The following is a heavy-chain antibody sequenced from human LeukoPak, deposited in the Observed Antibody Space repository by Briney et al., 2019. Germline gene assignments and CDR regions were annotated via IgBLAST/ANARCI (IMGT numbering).Heavy chain of an antibody. CDR2: INSDGSST. D-gene: IGHD2/OR15-2a*01. CDR1: GFTFSSYW. Sequence: GGSLRLSCAASGFTFSSYWMHWVRQAPGKGLVWVSRINSDGSSTSYADSVKGRLTISRDNAKNTLYLQMNSLRAEDTAVYFCARIVLTPPYGMDVWGQGTTVTVSS. CDR3: ARIVLTPPYGMDV. J-gene: IGHJ6*02. V-gene: IGHV3-74*01.